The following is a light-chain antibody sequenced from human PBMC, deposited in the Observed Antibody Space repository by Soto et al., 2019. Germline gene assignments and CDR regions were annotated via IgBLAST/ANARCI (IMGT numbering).Light chain of an antibody. Sequence: EFVLTQSPGKLSLSPGERATLSCRASQSISSSFLAWYQQKPGQAPRLLIYGASSRGTGIPDRFSGSGSGTDFTLTISILGPEDFAVYYCQQYGSSPPLTFGGGTKVEIK. CDR1: QSISSSF. CDR2: GAS. CDR3: QQYGSSPPLT. J-gene: IGKJ4*01. V-gene: IGKV3-20*01.